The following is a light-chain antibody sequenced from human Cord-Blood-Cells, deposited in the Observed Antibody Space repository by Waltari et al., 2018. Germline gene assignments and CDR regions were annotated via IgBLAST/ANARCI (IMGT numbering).Light chain of an antibody. Sequence: EIVLTQSPATLSLSPWERATPSCRASQSVSSYLAWYQQKPGQAPRLLIYDASNRATGIPARFSGSGSGTDFTLTISSLEPDDFAVYYCQQRSNWPPITFGQGTRLEIK. J-gene: IGKJ5*01. CDR1: QSVSSY. V-gene: IGKV3-11*01. CDR2: DAS. CDR3: QQRSNWPPIT.